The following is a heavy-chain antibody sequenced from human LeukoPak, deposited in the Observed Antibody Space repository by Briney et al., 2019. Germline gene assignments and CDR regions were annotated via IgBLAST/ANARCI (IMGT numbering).Heavy chain of an antibody. CDR2: ISSSGSTI. CDR3: ARGSVVVVVAAIPRPYYYGMDV. J-gene: IGHJ6*02. CDR1: GFTFSSYA. V-gene: IGHV3-48*04. Sequence: GGSLRLSCAASGFTFSSYAMSWVRQAPGKGLEWVSYISSSGSTIYYADSVKGRFTISRDNAKNSLYLQVNSLRAEDTAVYYCARGSVVVVVAAIPRPYYYGMDVWGQGTTVTVSS. D-gene: IGHD2-15*01.